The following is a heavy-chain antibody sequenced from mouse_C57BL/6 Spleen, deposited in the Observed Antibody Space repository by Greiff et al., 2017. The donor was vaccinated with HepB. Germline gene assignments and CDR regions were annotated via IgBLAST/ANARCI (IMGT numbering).Heavy chain of an antibody. CDR2: IDPEDGDT. V-gene: IGHV14-1*01. Sequence: EVNVVESGAELVRPGASVKLSCTASGFNIKDYYMHWVKQRPEQGLEWIGRIDPEDGDTEYAPKFQGKATMTADTSSNTAYLQLSSLTSEDTAVYYCTNYYGSSYEDYFDYWGQGTTLTVSS. CDR1: GFNIKDYY. CDR3: TNYYGSSYEDYFDY. D-gene: IGHD1-1*01. J-gene: IGHJ2*01.